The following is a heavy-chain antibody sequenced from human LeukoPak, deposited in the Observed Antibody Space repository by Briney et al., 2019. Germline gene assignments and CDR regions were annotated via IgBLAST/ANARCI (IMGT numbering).Heavy chain of an antibody. Sequence: GESLKISCKISGYRLTNNWIGWVRQVPGKGLEWMGLIYPGYSDAKYSPSFQGQVTLSVDTSISTAYLQLGGLRASDAAIYYCVRFALSSSLDHWGQGTLVTVSS. CDR1: GYRLTNNW. J-gene: IGHJ5*02. CDR2: IYPGYSDA. D-gene: IGHD6-13*01. CDR3: VRFALSSSLDH. V-gene: IGHV5-51*01.